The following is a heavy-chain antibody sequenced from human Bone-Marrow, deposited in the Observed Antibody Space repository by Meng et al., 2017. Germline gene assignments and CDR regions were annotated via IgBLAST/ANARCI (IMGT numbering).Heavy chain of an antibody. CDR2: INTNTGNP. V-gene: IGHV7-4-1*02. D-gene: IGHD2-2*01. CDR1: GYTLTHYA. Sequence: ASVKVSCKASGYTLTHYAINWLRQAPGQGLEWMGWINTNTGNPTYAQGFTGRLVFSLDTSVSTAYLQLSGLTADDTAVYYCTRDGYSDCSSTSCFDYWGQGSPVTVSS. CDR3: TRDGYSDCSSTSCFDY. J-gene: IGHJ4*02.